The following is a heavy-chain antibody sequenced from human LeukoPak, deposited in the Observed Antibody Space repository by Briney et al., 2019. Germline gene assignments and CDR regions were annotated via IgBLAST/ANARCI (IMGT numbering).Heavy chain of an antibody. J-gene: IGHJ4*02. CDR2: IYHSGST. CDR1: GGSISSSNW. CDR3: ARGKYYYDSSGYFRFDY. Sequence: SETLSLTCAVSGGSISSSNWWSWVRQPPGKGLEWIGEIYHSGSTNYNPSLKSRVTMSVDTSKNQFSLKLSSVTAADTAVYYCARGKYYYDSSGYFRFDYWGQGTLVTVSS. V-gene: IGHV4-4*02. D-gene: IGHD3-22*01.